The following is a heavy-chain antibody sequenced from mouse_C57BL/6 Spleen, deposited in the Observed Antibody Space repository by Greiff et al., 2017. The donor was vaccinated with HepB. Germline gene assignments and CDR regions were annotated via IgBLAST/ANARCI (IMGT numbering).Heavy chain of an antibody. CDR3: ARDYYGSSYNWYFDV. CDR1: GYAFSSYW. V-gene: IGHV1-80*01. J-gene: IGHJ1*03. D-gene: IGHD1-1*01. CDR2: IYPGDGDT. Sequence: VQLQQSGAELVKPGASVKISCKASGYAFSSYWMNWVKQRPGKGLEWIGQIYPGDGDTNYNGKFKGKATLTADKSSSTAYMQHSSLTSEDSAVYFCARDYYGSSYNWYFDVWGTRTTVTVSS.